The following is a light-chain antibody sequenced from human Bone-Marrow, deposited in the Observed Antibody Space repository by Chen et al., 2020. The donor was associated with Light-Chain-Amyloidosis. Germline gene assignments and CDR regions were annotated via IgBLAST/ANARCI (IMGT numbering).Light chain of an antibody. V-gene: IGLV3-25*03. CDR1: ALAKQY. CDR2: KDN. Sequence: SNELTQPPSVSVSPGQTARITCSGDALAKQYAYWYQHKPGQAPVVIVYKDNQRPSGIPERFSGSTSGTIVTLTISGVQAEDEADYHCQSADSSGTYEVIFGGGTKLTFL. J-gene: IGLJ2*01. CDR3: QSADSSGTYEVI.